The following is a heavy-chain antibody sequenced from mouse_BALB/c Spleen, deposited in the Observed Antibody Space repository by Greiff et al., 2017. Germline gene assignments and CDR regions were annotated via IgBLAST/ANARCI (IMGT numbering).Heavy chain of an antibody. CDR3: ARASYYYGSSHFDY. J-gene: IGHJ2*01. V-gene: IGHV14-3*02. CDR1: GFNIKDTY. CDR2: IDPANGNT. D-gene: IGHD1-1*01. Sequence: EVQLQESGAELVKPGASVKLSCTASGFNIKDTYMHWVKQRPEQGLEWIGRIDPANGNTKYDPKFQGKATITADTSSNTAYLQLSSLTSEDTAVYYCARASYYYGSSHFDYWGQGTTLIVSS.